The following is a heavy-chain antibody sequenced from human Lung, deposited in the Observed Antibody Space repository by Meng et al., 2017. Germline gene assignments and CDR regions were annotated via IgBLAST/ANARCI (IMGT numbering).Heavy chain of an antibody. J-gene: IGHJ4*02. CDR3: ARGDGSGSLFEN. Sequence: EVQLVESGGGLVKPGGYLRLSCAASGFTLSDYSMNWVRRAPGKGLEWVSSISESGNYRYYADSVKGRFTVTRDNAKNSLYLQMNSLRAEDTAVYYCARGDGSGSLFENWGQGTLVTVSS. V-gene: IGHV3-21*01. D-gene: IGHD3-10*01. CDR2: ISESGNYR. CDR1: GFTLSDYS.